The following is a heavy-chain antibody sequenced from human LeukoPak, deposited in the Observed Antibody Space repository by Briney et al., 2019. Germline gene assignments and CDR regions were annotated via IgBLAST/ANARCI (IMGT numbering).Heavy chain of an antibody. D-gene: IGHD3-3*01. Sequence: SVKVSCKASGGTFSSYTINWVRQAPGQGLEWIGGIIPVFGTANYAQKFQGRVTITADESTSTAYMELSSLRSEDTAVYYCARADTIPGPGYFDYWGQGTLVTVSS. CDR2: IIPVFGTA. V-gene: IGHV1-69*13. J-gene: IGHJ4*02. CDR1: GGTFSSYT. CDR3: ARADTIPGPGYFDY.